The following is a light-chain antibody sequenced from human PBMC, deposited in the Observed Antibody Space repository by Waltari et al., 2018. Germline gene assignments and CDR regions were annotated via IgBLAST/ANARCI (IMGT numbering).Light chain of an antibody. J-gene: IGLJ1*01. CDR1: NIERNS. CDR2: YDS. Sequence: SYVLTQPPSVSVAPGETARLTCGGNNIERNSVHWYRQRPGQAPVLVISYDSDRPSGIPDRLSGSNSGNTATLTISRVEAGDEADYYCQVWDANTDPGVFGTGTEVTVL. V-gene: IGLV3-21*01. CDR3: QVWDANTDPGV.